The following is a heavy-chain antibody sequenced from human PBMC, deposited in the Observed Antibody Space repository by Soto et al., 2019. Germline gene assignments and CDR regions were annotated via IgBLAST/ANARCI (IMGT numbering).Heavy chain of an antibody. V-gene: IGHV1-8*01. CDR3: ARVFSVTFWSGYYTSNWFDP. CDR1: GYTFTSYD. J-gene: IGHJ5*02. D-gene: IGHD3-3*01. Sequence: ASVKVSCKASGYTFTSYDINWVRQATGQGIEWMGWMNPNSGNTGYAQKFQGRVTMTRNTSISTAYMELSSLRSEDTAVYYCARVFSVTFWSGYYTSNWFDPWGQGTLVTVSS. CDR2: MNPNSGNT.